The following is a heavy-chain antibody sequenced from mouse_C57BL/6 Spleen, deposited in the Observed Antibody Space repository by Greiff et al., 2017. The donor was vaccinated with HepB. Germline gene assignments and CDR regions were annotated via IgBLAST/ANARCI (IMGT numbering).Heavy chain of an antibody. D-gene: IGHD2-4*01. CDR1: GYAFSSSW. CDR2: IYPGDGDT. J-gene: IGHJ4*01. Sequence: LVESGPELVKPGASVKISCKASGYAFSSSWMNWVKQRPGKGLEWIGRIYPGDGDTNYNGKFKGKATLTADKSSSTAYMQLSSLTSEDSAVYFCARGGDYDAYAMDYWGQGTSVTVSS. V-gene: IGHV1-82*01. CDR3: ARGGDYDAYAMDY.